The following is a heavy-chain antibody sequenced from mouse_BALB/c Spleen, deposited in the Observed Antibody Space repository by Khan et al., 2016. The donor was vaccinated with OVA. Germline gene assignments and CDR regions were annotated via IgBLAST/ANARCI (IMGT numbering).Heavy chain of an antibody. V-gene: IGHV5-6*01. CDR3: VRLAYYYDSEGFAY. CDR2: VTTGGSYT. Sequence: VQLEESGGDLVKPGGSLKLSCAASGFTFSTYGMSWVRQTPDKRLEWVATVTTGGSYTYYPDSVKGRFTISRDNAKNTLYLQMSSLKSEDTAMFYCVRLAYYYDSEGFAYWGQGTLVTVSA. J-gene: IGHJ3*01. D-gene: IGHD1-1*01. CDR1: GFTFSTYG.